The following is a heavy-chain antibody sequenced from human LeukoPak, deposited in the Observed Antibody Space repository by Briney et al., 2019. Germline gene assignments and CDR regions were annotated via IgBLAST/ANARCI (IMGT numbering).Heavy chain of an antibody. J-gene: IGHJ4*02. CDR2: IIASGRDT. V-gene: IGHV3-23*01. CDR3: AKDRYYYGLGYYFDY. Sequence: TGGSLRLSCAASGFTFSDYAMNWVRQAPGRGLEWVSGIIASGRDTYYADSVKGRFTISRDTSKKTLYLQMNSLRAEDTAVYYCAKDRYYYGLGYYFDYWGQGALVTVSS. D-gene: IGHD3-10*01. CDR1: GFTFSDYA.